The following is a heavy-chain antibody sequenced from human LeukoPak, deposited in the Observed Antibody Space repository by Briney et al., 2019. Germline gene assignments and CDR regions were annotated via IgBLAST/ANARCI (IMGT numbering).Heavy chain of an antibody. CDR2: IRYDGSNK. CDR1: GFTFRSYG. Sequence: GGSLRLSCAASGFTFRSYGMHWVRQAPGKGLEWVAFIRYDGSNKYYADSVKGRFTISRDNAKNSLYLQMNSLRAEDTAVYYCARWSWVGSHYSRGDDYWGQGTLVTVSS. CDR3: ARWSWVGSHYSRGDDY. J-gene: IGHJ4*02. D-gene: IGHD2-21*01. V-gene: IGHV3-30*02.